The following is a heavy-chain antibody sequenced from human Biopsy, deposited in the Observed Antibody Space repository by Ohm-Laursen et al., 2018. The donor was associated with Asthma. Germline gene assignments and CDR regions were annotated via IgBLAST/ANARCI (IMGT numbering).Heavy chain of an antibody. Sequence: VASVKVSCKASGYTFTSYAMHWVRQAPGQRLEWMGWINAGNGNTKYSQKLQGRVTITRDTSASTAYMELSSLRSEDTAVYYCARPYYDSSGYYYENLSFDYWGQGTLVTVSS. CDR3: ARPYYDSSGYYYENLSFDY. CDR1: GYTFTSYA. V-gene: IGHV1-3*01. CDR2: INAGNGNT. J-gene: IGHJ4*02. D-gene: IGHD3-22*01.